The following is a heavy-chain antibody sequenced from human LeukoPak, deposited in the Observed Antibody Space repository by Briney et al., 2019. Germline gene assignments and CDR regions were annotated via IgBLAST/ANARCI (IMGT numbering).Heavy chain of an antibody. CDR2: ISSSSSYI. CDR1: GFTFSSYS. Sequence: GGSLRLSCAASGFTFSSYSMNWVRQAPGKGLEWVSSISSSSSYIYYADSVKGRFTISRDNSKNTLYLQMNSLRAEDTAVYYCAKTPYYYDSSGYTEDWGQGTLVTVSS. D-gene: IGHD3-22*01. V-gene: IGHV3-21*04. CDR3: AKTPYYYDSSGYTED. J-gene: IGHJ4*02.